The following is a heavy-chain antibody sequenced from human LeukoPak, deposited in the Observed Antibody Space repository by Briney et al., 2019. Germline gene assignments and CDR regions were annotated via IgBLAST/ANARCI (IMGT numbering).Heavy chain of an antibody. CDR1: GFTFSSYS. CDR2: ISSSSSYI. Sequence: GGSLRLSCAASGFTFSSYSMNWVRQAPGKGLEWVSSISSSSSYIYYADSVKGRFTISRDNAKNSLYLQMNSLRAEDTAVYYCARDNKEWYYGSGSYRAFDIWGQGTMVTVSS. J-gene: IGHJ3*02. CDR3: ARDNKEWYYGSGSYRAFDI. V-gene: IGHV3-21*01. D-gene: IGHD3-10*01.